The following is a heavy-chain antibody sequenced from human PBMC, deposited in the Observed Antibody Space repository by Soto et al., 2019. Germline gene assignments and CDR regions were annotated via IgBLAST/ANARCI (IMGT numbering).Heavy chain of an antibody. CDR3: ARDFFAQETKVVTSRFDP. CDR1: GGTFSSYA. J-gene: IGHJ5*02. D-gene: IGHD4-17*01. CDR2: IIPIFGTA. Sequence: SVKVSCKASGGTFSSYAISWVRQAPGQGLEWMGGIIPIFGTANYAQKFQGRVTITADESTSTAYMELSSLRSEDTAVYYCARDFFAQETKVVTSRFDPWGQGTLLTVSS. V-gene: IGHV1-69*13.